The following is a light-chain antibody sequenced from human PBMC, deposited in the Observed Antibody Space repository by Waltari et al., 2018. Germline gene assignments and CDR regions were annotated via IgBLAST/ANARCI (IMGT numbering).Light chain of an antibody. Sequence: YDLTQPFSVSVSPGQTAPITCSGDVLAEQYVRWFQQKPGQAPTLILYKDTERPSGIPERFSGSSSGSTVTLTIRGALLEDEADYHCHAAADNNWFFGGGTKLTVL. J-gene: IGLJ2*01. V-gene: IGLV3-27*01. CDR3: HAAADNNWF. CDR1: VLAEQY. CDR2: KDT.